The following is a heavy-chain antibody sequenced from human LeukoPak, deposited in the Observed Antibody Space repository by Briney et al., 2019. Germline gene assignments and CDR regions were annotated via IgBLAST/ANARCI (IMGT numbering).Heavy chain of an antibody. CDR1: GGSFSGYY. J-gene: IGHJ4*02. CDR3: ARDRWFSVLRRSPKYYFDY. Sequence: SETLSLTCAVYGGSFSGYYWSWIRQPPGKGLEWIGEINHSGSTNYNPSLKSRVTISVDTSKNQFSLKLSSVTAADTAVYYCARDRWFSVLRRSPKYYFDYWGQGTLVTVSS. V-gene: IGHV4-34*01. D-gene: IGHD4-23*01. CDR2: INHSGST.